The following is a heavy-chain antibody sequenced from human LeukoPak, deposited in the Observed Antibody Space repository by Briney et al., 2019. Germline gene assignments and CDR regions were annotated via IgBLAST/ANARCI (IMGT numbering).Heavy chain of an antibody. V-gene: IGHV3-9*03. CDR1: GFTFDDYA. CDR2: ISWNSGSI. Sequence: GGSLRLSCAASGFTFDDYAMHWVRQAPGKGLEWVSGISWNSGSIGYADSVKGRFTISRDNAKNSPYLQMNSLRAEDMALYYCAKAKSYYDSSGYYFDYWGQGTLVTVSS. CDR3: AKAKSYYDSSGYYFDY. J-gene: IGHJ4*02. D-gene: IGHD3-22*01.